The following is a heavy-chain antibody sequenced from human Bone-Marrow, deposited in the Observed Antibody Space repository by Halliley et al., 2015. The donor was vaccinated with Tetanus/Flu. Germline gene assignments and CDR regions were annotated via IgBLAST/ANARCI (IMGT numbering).Heavy chain of an antibody. D-gene: IGHD2-2*01. CDR1: GYRFTNHW. Sequence: VQLVQSGVEVRKPGESLNISCQGFGYRFTNHWIGWVRQMPGKGLEWMGIIFPDDSYTRYSPSFQGQVTMSADKSISTAYLQWSNPKASDTALYYCARRGRYQSFDIWGQGTMVIVSS. J-gene: IGHJ3*02. V-gene: IGHV5-51*01. CDR3: ARRGRYQSFDI. CDR2: IFPDDSYT.